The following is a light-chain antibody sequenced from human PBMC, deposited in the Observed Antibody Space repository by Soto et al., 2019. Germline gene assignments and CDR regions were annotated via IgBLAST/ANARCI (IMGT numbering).Light chain of an antibody. V-gene: IGKV3-15*01. Sequence: IVLTQSPTTLSLSPGERATLSCRASQSVSSYLAWYQQKPGQAPRLLIYGASTRATGIPARFSGSGSGTEFTLTISSLQSEDFAGYYCQQYNNWPSWTFGQGTKVDI. J-gene: IGKJ1*01. CDR3: QQYNNWPSWT. CDR2: GAS. CDR1: QSVSSY.